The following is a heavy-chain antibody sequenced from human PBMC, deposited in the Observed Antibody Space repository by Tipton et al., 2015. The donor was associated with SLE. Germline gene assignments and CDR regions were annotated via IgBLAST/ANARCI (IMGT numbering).Heavy chain of an antibody. CDR2: INPHSGDT. Sequence: QVQLVQSGAEVKKPGASVKVSCKASGYTFTSYNIHWVRQAPGQGLEWMGWINPHSGDTDFAQNFQGRVTLTRDRSSSTAYMELTGLRSDDTGVYYCGRNWAAVIGTVAFWGQGTLVTVSS. V-gene: IGHV1-2*02. J-gene: IGHJ4*02. D-gene: IGHD2-21*01. CDR3: GRNWAAVIGTVAF. CDR1: GYTFTSYN.